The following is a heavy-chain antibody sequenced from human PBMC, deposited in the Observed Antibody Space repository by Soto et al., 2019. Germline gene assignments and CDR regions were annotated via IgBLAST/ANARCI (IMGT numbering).Heavy chain of an antibody. Sequence: VPVEVSCKESGEGYTSRARWWVRQSPGQGLEWMGWISAYNGNTNYAQKLQGRVTMTTDTSTSTAYMELRSLRFDDTAVYYCARDLRWNPGAFDIWGQGTMVTVSS. CDR3: ARDLRWNPGAFDI. D-gene: IGHD1-1*01. V-gene: IGHV1-18*01. J-gene: IGHJ3*02. CDR2: ISAYNGNT. CDR1: GEGYTSRA.